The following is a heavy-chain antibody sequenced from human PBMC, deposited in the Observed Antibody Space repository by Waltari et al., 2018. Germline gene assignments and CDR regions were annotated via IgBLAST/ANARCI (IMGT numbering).Heavy chain of an antibody. CDR2: IIPIFGTA. D-gene: IGHD2-2*01. CDR3: AREGSSTSFSTAYYYYMDV. Sequence: QVQLVQSGAEVKKPGSSVKVSCKASGGTFSSYAISWVRQAPGQGLEWMGGIIPIFGTANYAQKFQGRVTITADESTSTAYMELSSLRSEDTAVYYCAREGSSTSFSTAYYYYMDVWGKGTTVTISS. V-gene: IGHV1-69*12. CDR1: GGTFSSYA. J-gene: IGHJ6*03.